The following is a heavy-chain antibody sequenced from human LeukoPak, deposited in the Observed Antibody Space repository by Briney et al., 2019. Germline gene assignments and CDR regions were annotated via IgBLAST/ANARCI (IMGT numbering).Heavy chain of an antibody. CDR2: MNPNSGNT. V-gene: IGHV1-8*03. Sequence: ASVKVSCKASGYTFTSYYMHWVRQATGQGLEWMGWMNPNSGNTGYAQKFQGRVTITRNTSISTAYMELSSLRSEDTAVYYCARARRYSGSYYWFDPWGQGTLVTVSS. J-gene: IGHJ5*02. D-gene: IGHD1-26*01. CDR3: ARARRYSGSYYWFDP. CDR1: GYTFTSYY.